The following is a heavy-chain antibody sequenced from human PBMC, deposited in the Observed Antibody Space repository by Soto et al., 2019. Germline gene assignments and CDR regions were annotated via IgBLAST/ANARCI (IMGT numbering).Heavy chain of an antibody. Sequence: ASVKVSCKASGYTFTSYYMHWVRRAPGQGLEWMGIINPSGGSTSYAQKFQGRVTMTRDTSTSTVYMELSSLRSEDTAVYYCASAFSSGYYLIDYWGQGTLVTVSS. V-gene: IGHV1-46*01. D-gene: IGHD3-22*01. J-gene: IGHJ4*02. CDR1: GYTFTSYY. CDR2: INPSGGST. CDR3: ASAFSSGYYLIDY.